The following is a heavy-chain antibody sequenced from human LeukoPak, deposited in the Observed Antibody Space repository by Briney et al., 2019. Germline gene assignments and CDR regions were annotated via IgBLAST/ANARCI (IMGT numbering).Heavy chain of an antibody. CDR2: INHSGST. J-gene: IGHJ6*03. Sequence: SETLSLTCAVYGGSFSGYYWSWIRQPPGKGLEWIGEINHSGSTNYNPSLKSRVTISVDTSKNQFSLKLSSVTAADTAVYYCARAYCGGDCYSHYYYMDVWGKGTTVTISS. CDR3: ARAYCGGDCYSHYYYMDV. V-gene: IGHV4-34*01. CDR1: GGSFSGYY. D-gene: IGHD2-21*02.